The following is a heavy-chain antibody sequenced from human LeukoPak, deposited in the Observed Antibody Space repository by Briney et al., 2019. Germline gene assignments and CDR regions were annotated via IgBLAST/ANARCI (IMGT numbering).Heavy chain of an antibody. CDR2: ISGSGGST. CDR3: AKSFMVRGAIDY. Sequence: GGSQRLSCAASGFTFSSYAMSWVRQAPGKGLEWGSAISGSGGSTYYADSVKGRFTISRDNSKNTLYLQMNSLRAEDTAVYYCAKSFMVRGAIDYWGQGTLVTVSS. V-gene: IGHV3-23*01. D-gene: IGHD3-10*01. J-gene: IGHJ4*02. CDR1: GFTFSSYA.